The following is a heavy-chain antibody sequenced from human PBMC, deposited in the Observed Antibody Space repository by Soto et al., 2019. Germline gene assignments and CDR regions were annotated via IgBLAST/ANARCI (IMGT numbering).Heavy chain of an antibody. D-gene: IGHD6-19*01. Sequence: VGSLRLSCAASGFTFSSYAMSWVRQAPGKGLEWVSAISGSGGSTYYADSVKGRFTISRDNSKNTQYLQMNSLRAEDTAVYYCAKDQASSGWYGSYYYGMDVWGQGTTVTVSS. CDR2: ISGSGGST. CDR3: AKDQASSGWYGSYYYGMDV. V-gene: IGHV3-23*01. CDR1: GFTFSSYA. J-gene: IGHJ6*02.